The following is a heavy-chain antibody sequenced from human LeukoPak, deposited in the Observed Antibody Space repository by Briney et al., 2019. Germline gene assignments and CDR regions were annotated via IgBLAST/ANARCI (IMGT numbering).Heavy chain of an antibody. V-gene: IGHV3-23*01. CDR1: GFTFSNYA. CDR2: IGGSGGNT. J-gene: IGHJ4*02. CDR3: AKSDILTGYCDY. D-gene: IGHD3-9*01. Sequence: GGSLRLSCAASGFTFSNYAMSWVRQAPGKGLEWVSVIGGSGGNTYYADSVKGRSTISRDNSKNTLYLQMNSLRAEDTAVYYCAKSDILTGYCDYWGQGTLVTVSS.